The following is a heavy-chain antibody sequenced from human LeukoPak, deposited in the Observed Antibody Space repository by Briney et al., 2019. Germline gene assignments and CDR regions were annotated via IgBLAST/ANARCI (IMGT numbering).Heavy chain of an antibody. CDR3: GRDIEIST. D-gene: IGHD1-26*01. CDR2: ISFSGDNT. CDR1: GFTFRDSA. V-gene: IGHV3-23*01. J-gene: IGHJ3*01. Sequence: GGSLRLSCAASGFTFRDSAMTWARHAPGEGLEWFSLISFSGDNTYYRDSVKGRFTVSRDNSKDTLYLQKNSLRAEDTAIYHCGRDIEISTWGLGTMVTVSS.